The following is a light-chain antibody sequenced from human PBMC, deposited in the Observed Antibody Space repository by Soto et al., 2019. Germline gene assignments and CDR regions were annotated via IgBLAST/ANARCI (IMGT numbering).Light chain of an antibody. J-gene: IGKJ1*01. CDR3: KQSYSSPPT. Sequence: DIQMTQSPSSLSASVGDRVIITCRASQSISNHLNWYQQKPGKAHKLLIFAAYSLQSGVHSRFSGSRSGPDFTLTIRSLQPEDFATYYCKQSYSSPPTVGQGTKVDIK. CDR1: QSISNH. V-gene: IGKV1-39*01. CDR2: AAY.